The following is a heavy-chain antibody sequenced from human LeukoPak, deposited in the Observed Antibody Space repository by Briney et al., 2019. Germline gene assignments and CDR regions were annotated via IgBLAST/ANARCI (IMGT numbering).Heavy chain of an antibody. D-gene: IGHD6-13*01. J-gene: IGHJ4*02. CDR1: GFTFDDHA. CDR2: ISWDGGTT. Sequence: GGSLRLSCAASGFTFDDHAIHWVRQAPGKGLEWISLISWDGGTTYYADSVKGRFTISRDNSKNSVYLQMNSLRPEDTAIYYCTKGLRFAAALTPFDYWGQGTLVTVSS. CDR3: TKGLRFAAALTPFDY. V-gene: IGHV3-43D*03.